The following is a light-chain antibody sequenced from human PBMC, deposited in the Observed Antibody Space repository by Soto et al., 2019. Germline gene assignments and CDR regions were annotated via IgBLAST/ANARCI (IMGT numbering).Light chain of an antibody. V-gene: IGKV1-8*01. J-gene: IGKJ2*01. Sequence: AIRMTQSPSSFSASTGDRVTITCRASQDISTSLAWYQQKPGKAPKLLIYSASSLQSGVPANFSGSGSGTDFTLTISRLQSEDFVTYYCQQYYSYPYTFGQGTKVEIK. CDR3: QQYYSYPYT. CDR1: QDISTS. CDR2: SAS.